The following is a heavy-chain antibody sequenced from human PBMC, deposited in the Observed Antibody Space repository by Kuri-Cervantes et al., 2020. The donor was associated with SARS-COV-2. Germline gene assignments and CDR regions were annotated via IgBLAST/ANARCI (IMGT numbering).Heavy chain of an antibody. V-gene: IGHV3-21*01. CDR3: ARDLGATSHYYYGMDV. CDR1: GFTFSNYN. Sequence: LSLTCAASGFTFSNYNMNWVRQAPGKGLEWVSSISTSSSYIYYADSVKGRFTISRDNAKNSLYLQMNSLRAEDTAVYYCARDLGATSHYYYGMDVWGQGTTVTVSS. D-gene: IGHD1-26*01. J-gene: IGHJ6*02. CDR2: ISTSSSYI.